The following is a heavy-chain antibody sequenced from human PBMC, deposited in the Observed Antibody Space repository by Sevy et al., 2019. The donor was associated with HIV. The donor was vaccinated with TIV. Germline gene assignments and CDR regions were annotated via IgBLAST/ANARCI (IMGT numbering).Heavy chain of an antibody. CDR2: ISYDGSAK. D-gene: IGHD2-2*01. J-gene: IGHJ4*02. CDR1: GFSFNTHA. Sequence: GGSLRLSCAASGFSFNTHAMHWVRQAPGKGLDWVALISYDGSAKYYADSVKGRFTVSRDDSKNTLYLQMNSLRPEDSAVYYCANQPLTLISPPDSWGQGTLVTVSS. V-gene: IGHV3-30-3*01. CDR3: ANQPLTLISPPDS.